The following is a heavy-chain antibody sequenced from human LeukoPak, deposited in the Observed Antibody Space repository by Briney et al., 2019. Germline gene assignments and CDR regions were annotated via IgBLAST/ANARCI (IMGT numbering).Heavy chain of an antibody. CDR3: TRHRYSYGSGSYQDWFDP. CDR1: RFTFSGSA. Sequence: PGGALRLSCAPSRFTFSGSAMHSVRQAAGKGLEWFGRIRSKANSYSTAYTASVKGRLTISRDDSKNKAYLQMNSLKPEDTAVYYCTRHRYSYGSGSYQDWFDPWGQGTLVTVSS. CDR2: IRSKANSYST. D-gene: IGHD3-10*01. J-gene: IGHJ5*02. V-gene: IGHV3-73*01.